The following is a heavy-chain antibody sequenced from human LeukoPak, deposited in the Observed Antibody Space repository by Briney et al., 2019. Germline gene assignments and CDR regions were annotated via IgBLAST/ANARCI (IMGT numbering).Heavy chain of an antibody. Sequence: GGPLRLSCAASGFSFSTYWMHWVRQAPGKGLVWVSRINSGGSSTSYADSEKGRFTISRDNAKNTLYLQMNSLRAEDTAVYYCARESSGYYVDYWGQGTLVTVSS. CDR2: INSGGSST. J-gene: IGHJ4*02. CDR3: ARESSGYYVDY. CDR1: GFSFSTYW. V-gene: IGHV3-74*01. D-gene: IGHD3-22*01.